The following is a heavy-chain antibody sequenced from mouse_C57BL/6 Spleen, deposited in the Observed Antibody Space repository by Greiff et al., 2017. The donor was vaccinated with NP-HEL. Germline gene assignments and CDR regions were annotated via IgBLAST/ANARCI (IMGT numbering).Heavy chain of an antibody. CDR1: GFTFSSYG. J-gene: IGHJ3*01. V-gene: IGHV5-6*01. Sequence: EVQRVESGGDLVKPGGSLKLSCAASGFTFSSYGMSWVRQTPDKRLEWVATISSGGSYTDYPDSVKGRFTISRDNATNTLYLQMSSLKSEDTAMYYCAREGNYVFAYWGQGTLVTVSA. CDR3: AREGNYVFAY. CDR2: ISSGGSYT. D-gene: IGHD2-1*01.